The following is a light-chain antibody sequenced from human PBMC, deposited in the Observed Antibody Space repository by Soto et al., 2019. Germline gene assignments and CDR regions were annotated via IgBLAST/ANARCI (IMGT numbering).Light chain of an antibody. Sequence: QSVLTQPASVSGSPGQSITISCTGTSSGVGAYKSVSWYQHYPGEAPKVMIYDVTQRPSGVPDRIFASKSDTTASLTVSGLQDEDEADYYCSSFAGTNSFVFGTGTKVTAL. CDR1: SSGVGAYKS. V-gene: IGLV2-8*01. CDR2: DVT. CDR3: SSFAGTNSFV. J-gene: IGLJ1*01.